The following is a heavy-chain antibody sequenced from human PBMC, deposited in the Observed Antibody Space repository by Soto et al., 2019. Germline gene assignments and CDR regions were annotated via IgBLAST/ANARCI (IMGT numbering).Heavy chain of an antibody. Sequence: GGSLRLSCAASGFTVSSNYMSWVRQAPGKGLEWVSVIYSGGSTYYADSVKGRFTISRDNSKNTLYLQMNSLRAEDTAVYYCARVRYFDWSEDYYFDYWGQGT. D-gene: IGHD3-9*01. CDR1: GFTVSSNY. CDR3: ARVRYFDWSEDYYFDY. CDR2: IYSGGST. J-gene: IGHJ4*02. V-gene: IGHV3-66*01.